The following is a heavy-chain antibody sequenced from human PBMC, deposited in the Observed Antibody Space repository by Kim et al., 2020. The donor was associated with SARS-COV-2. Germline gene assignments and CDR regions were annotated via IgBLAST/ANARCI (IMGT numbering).Heavy chain of an antibody. V-gene: IGHV1-18*01. CDR3: ARDYYDFWSGYYIFDY. CDR2: ISAYNGNT. Sequence: ASVKVSCKASGYTFTSYGISWVRQAPGQGREWMGWISAYNGNTNYAQKLQGRVTMTTDTSTSTAYMELRSLRSDDTAVYYCARDYYDFWSGYYIFDYWGQGTLVTVSS. D-gene: IGHD3-3*01. CDR1: GYTFTSYG. J-gene: IGHJ4*02.